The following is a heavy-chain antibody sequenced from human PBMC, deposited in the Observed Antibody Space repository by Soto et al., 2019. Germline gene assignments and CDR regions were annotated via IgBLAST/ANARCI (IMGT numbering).Heavy chain of an antibody. J-gene: IGHJ4*02. CDR1: GFTFSSYA. CDR3: ARDTAPLGYDSSGLIGY. Sequence: GGSLRLSCAASGFTFSSYAMHWVRQAPGKGLEWVAVISYDGSNKYYADSVKGRFTISRDNSKNTPYLQMNSLRAEDTAVYYCARDTAPLGYDSSGLIGYWGQRTLVTVSS. CDR2: ISYDGSNK. V-gene: IGHV3-30-3*01. D-gene: IGHD3-22*01.